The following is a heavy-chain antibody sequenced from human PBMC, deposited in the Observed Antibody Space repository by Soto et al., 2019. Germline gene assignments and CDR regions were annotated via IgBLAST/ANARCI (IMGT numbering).Heavy chain of an antibody. Sequence: QVQLVQSGAEVKKPGSSVKVSCKSSGGTFSTSAISWVRQAPGQGLEWVGGIMPVFPTPDYAQKSQGSVTLTADESTTTTYPELTGLRPDDTAVYYCARDKDRQQLGGNYHSLLDVWGQGTAITVSS. CDR3: ARDKDRQQLGGNYHSLLDV. J-gene: IGHJ6*02. D-gene: IGHD1-7*01. CDR1: GGTFSTSA. V-gene: IGHV1-69*12. CDR2: IMPVFPTP.